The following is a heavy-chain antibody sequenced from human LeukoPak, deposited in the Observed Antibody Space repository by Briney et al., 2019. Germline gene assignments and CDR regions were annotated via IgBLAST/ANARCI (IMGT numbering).Heavy chain of an antibody. V-gene: IGHV4-59*12. J-gene: IGHJ6*03. Sequence: SETLSLTCTVSGGSISSYYWSWIRQPPGKGLEWVGYIYYSGSANYNPSLKSRVTISVDTSKNPFSLKLSSVTAADTAVYYCARAPWYYYGSGSKYYYYMDVWGKGTTVTLSS. D-gene: IGHD3-10*01. CDR2: IYYSGSA. CDR1: GGSISSYY. CDR3: ARAPWYYYGSGSKYYYYMDV.